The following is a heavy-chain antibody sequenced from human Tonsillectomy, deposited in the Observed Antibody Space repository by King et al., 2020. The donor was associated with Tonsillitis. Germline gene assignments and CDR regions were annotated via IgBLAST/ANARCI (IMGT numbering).Heavy chain of an antibody. CDR3: AKGCGGECSGWHY. D-gene: IGHD2-21*01. J-gene: IGHJ4*02. CDR2: ISYDVSNK. CDR1: GFTFSSYG. Sequence: VQLVESGGGVVQPGRSLRLSCAASGFTFSSYGMHWVRQAPGKGLEWVAVISYDVSNKYYADSVKGRFTISRDNSKNTLYLQMNSLRVEDTAVYYCAKGCGGECSGWHYWGQGTLVTVSS. V-gene: IGHV3-30*18.